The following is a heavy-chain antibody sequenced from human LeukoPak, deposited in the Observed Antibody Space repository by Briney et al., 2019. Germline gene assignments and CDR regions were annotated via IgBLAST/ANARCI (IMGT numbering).Heavy chain of an antibody. V-gene: IGHV1-18*01. J-gene: IGHJ6*03. D-gene: IGHD1-26*01. CDR1: GYTFTIYG. Sequence: GASLTVSFKASGYTFTIYGISWVRQAPGQGLEWMGWISAYNGNTNYVQKLQGRVTMTTDTSTSTAYMELRSLRSDDTAVYYCARSGSGSYYYYMDVWGKGTTVTASS. CDR3: ARSGSGSYYYYMDV. CDR2: ISAYNGNT.